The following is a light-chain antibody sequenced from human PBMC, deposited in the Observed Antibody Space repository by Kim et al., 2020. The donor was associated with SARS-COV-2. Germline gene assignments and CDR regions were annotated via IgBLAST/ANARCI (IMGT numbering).Light chain of an antibody. CDR1: SSDIGGYKY. CDR3: SLYTATDTLA. J-gene: IGLJ2*01. CDR2: DVS. V-gene: IGLV2-14*01. Sequence: QSALTQPASVSGSPGQSITISCTGTSSDIGGYKYVSWYQQSPGKAPKLMIFDVSNRPSGISNRFSGSKSGNTASLTISGLQTEDEADYYCSLYTATDTLAFGGGTQLTVL.